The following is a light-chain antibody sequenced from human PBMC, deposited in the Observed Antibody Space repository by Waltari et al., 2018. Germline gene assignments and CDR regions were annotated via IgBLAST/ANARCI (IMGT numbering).Light chain of an antibody. CDR1: QAFSTY. CDR3: QQLNSYLPIA. CDR2: ATS. Sequence: DIQLTQSPSFVSASVGDKVTITCRASQAFSTYFAWYQQKPGKVPTLLIYATSTLQSGVPSRFSGSRSGTEFTLTIDTLQPEDFATYYCQQLNSYLPIAFGQGTRLENK. V-gene: IGKV1-9*01. J-gene: IGKJ5*01.